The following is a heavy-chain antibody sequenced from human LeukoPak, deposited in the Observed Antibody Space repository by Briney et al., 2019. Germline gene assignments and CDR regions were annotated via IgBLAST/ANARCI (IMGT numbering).Heavy chain of an antibody. J-gene: IGHJ3*02. CDR3: ARDLVTVTKGFDI. CDR2: ISYIGST. D-gene: IGHD4-17*01. Sequence: SETLSLTCAVSGDSFSSHYWTWIRQPPGKGLEWIGYISYIGSTNYSPSLKSRVTISIDTSKNQFSLKLSSVTAADTAVYYCARDLVTVTKGFDIWGQGTMVSVSS. CDR1: GDSFSSHY. V-gene: IGHV4-59*11.